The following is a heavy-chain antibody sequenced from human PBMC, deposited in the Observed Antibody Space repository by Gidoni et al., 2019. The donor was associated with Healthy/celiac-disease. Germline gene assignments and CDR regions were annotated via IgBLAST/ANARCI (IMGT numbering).Heavy chain of an antibody. CDR3: AREAAAALPGLLDYGMDV. V-gene: IGHV3-30*04. J-gene: IGHJ6*02. D-gene: IGHD6-13*01. Sequence: QVQLVESGGGVVQPGRSLRLSCAASGFTFSSYAMHWVRQAPGKGLEWVAVISYDGSNKYYADSVKGRFTISRDNSKNTLYLQMNSLRAEDTAVYYCAREAAAALPGLLDYGMDVWGQGTTVTVSS. CDR2: ISYDGSNK. CDR1: GFTFSSYA.